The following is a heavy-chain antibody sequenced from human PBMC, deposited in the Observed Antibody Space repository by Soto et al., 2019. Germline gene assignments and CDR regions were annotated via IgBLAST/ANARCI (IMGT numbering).Heavy chain of an antibody. D-gene: IGHD3-3*01. CDR3: ARWWSGSRQGFDP. Sequence: QVQLQESGPGLVKPSQTLSLTCTVSGGSISSGDYYWSWIRQHPGNGLEGIGYIYYSGSTYYNPSLKSRVTISVDTSKNQFSLKLSSVTAADTAVYYCARWWSGSRQGFDPWGQGTLVTVSS. CDR2: IYYSGST. CDR1: GGSISSGDYY. V-gene: IGHV4-31*03. J-gene: IGHJ5*02.